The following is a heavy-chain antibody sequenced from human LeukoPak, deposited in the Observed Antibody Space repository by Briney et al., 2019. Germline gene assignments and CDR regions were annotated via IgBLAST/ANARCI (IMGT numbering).Heavy chain of an antibody. CDR3: ARGCDIVVVPAAGYDNWFDP. CDR2: MNPNSGNT. J-gene: IGHJ5*02. Sequence: GASVKVSCKASGYTFTGYYMHWVRQAPGQGLEWMGWMNPNSGNTGYAQKFQGRVTMTGNTSISTAYMELSSLRSEDTAVYYCARGCDIVVVPAAGYDNWFDPWGQGTLVTVSS. D-gene: IGHD2-2*01. V-gene: IGHV1-8*02. CDR1: GYTFTGYY.